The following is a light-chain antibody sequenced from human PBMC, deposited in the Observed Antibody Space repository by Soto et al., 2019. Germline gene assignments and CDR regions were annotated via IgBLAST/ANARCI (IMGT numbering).Light chain of an antibody. CDR2: DVS. CDR3: SSYTSSSTLHYV. CDR1: SSEVGGYNY. Sequence: QSVLTQPASVSGAPGQSIAISCTATSSEVGGYNYVSWYQHHPGKAPKLMIYDVSNRPSGVSNRFSGSKSGNTASLTISGLQAEDEADYYCSSYTSSSTLHYVFGTGTKVTVL. V-gene: IGLV2-14*03. J-gene: IGLJ1*01.